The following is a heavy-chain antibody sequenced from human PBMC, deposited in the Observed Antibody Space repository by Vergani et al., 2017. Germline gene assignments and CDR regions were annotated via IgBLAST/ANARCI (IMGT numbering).Heavy chain of an antibody. J-gene: IGHJ6*02. CDR3: AKPRKYSGSYQHYYYGMDV. Sequence: QVQLVESGGGVVQPGRSLRLSCAASGFTFSSYGMHWVRQAPGKGLEWVAVISYDGGNKYYADSVKGRFTISRDNSKNTLYLQMNSLRAEDTAVYYCAKPRKYSGSYQHYYYGMDVWGQGTTVTVSS. CDR2: ISYDGGNK. CDR1: GFTFSSYG. V-gene: IGHV3-30*18. D-gene: IGHD1-26*01.